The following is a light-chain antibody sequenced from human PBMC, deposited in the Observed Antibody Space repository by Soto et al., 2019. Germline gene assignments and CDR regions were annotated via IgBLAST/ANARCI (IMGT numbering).Light chain of an antibody. CDR1: QSVSSSY. J-gene: IGKJ2*01. V-gene: IGKV3-20*01. Sequence: EIVLTQSPGTLSLSPGERATLSCRASQSVSSSYLAWYQQKPGQAPRLFIYGASSRATGIPDRFSGSGSGTDFTLTISRLEPEDFAVNYCQQYGSSPPMYTFGKETKLEIK. CDR2: GAS. CDR3: QQYGSSPPMYT.